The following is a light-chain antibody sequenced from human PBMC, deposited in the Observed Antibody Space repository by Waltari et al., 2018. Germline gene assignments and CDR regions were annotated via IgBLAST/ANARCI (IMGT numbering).Light chain of an antibody. CDR3: QQRSDWLT. Sequence: EIVLTQSPATLSLSPGERATLSCRDSQNVNNFLNWYQQKPGQAPRLLISDASNRPTGVPDRCSGSGLGTDFTLTFSRLDPEDFGVYYCQQRSDWLTFGGGTKVEI. CDR2: DAS. V-gene: IGKV3-11*01. CDR1: QNVNNF. J-gene: IGKJ4*01.